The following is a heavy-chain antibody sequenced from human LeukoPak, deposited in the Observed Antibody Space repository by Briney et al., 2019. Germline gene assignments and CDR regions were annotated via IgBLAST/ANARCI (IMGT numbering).Heavy chain of an antibody. D-gene: IGHD3-10*01. V-gene: IGHV1-69*01. CDR3: ARDGTPILLWFGELLKIYNWFDP. Sequence: ASVKVSCKASGGTFSSYAISWVRQAPGQGLEWMGGIIPIFGTANYAQKFQGRVTITADESTSTAYMELSSLRSEDTAVYYCARDGTPILLWFGELLKIYNWFDPWGQGTLVTVSS. CDR2: IIPIFGTA. J-gene: IGHJ5*02. CDR1: GGTFSSYA.